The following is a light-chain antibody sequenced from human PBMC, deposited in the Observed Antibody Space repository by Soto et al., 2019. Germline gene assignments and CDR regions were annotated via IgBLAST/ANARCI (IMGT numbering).Light chain of an antibody. Sequence: DIQMTQSPSSLSASVGDRVTITCQATQDITNYLNWYQQKPGKVPKLLIYDASNLETGVPSRFRGSGSETDFTFTISGLQPEDIATYYCQQFDNLPYTFGQGTKLEIK. CDR2: DAS. J-gene: IGKJ2*01. V-gene: IGKV1-33*01. CDR1: QDITNY. CDR3: QQFDNLPYT.